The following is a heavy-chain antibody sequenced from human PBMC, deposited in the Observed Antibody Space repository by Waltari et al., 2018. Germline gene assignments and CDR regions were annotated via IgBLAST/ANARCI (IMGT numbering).Heavy chain of an antibody. D-gene: IGHD7-27*01. V-gene: IGHV3-21*01. CDR2: VSSNGAYI. J-gene: IGHJ5*02. CDR3: ARGGWGFYLDL. CDR1: GFSFRTYN. Sequence: EVKRMESGGGLVKPGGSLRLSCAASGFSFRTYNMNWVRQAPGKWLEWVSSVSSNGAYIHYADSVRGRFTISRDNAKTSLYLQMNGLRDEDTAVYYCARGGWGFYLDLWGQGALVTVSS.